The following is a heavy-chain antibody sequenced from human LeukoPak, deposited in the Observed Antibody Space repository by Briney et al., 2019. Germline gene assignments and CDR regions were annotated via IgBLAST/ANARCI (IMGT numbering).Heavy chain of an antibody. CDR1: GGSISSSSYY. J-gene: IGHJ4*02. Sequence: SETLSLICTVSGGSISSSSYYWGWIRQPPGKGLEWIGSIYYSGSTYYNPSLKSRVTISVDTSKNQFSLKLSSVTAADTAVYYCARGILDFWSGYLDYWGQGTLVTVSS. D-gene: IGHD3-3*01. CDR2: IYYSGST. V-gene: IGHV4-39*01. CDR3: ARGILDFWSGYLDY.